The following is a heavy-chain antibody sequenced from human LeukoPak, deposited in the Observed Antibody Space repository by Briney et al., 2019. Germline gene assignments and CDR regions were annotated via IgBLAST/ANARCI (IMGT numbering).Heavy chain of an antibody. D-gene: IGHD6-19*01. CDR3: ARAGASGWYAAGWFDP. CDR2: INTDGRTT. CDR1: GFPFNNYW. V-gene: IGHV3-74*01. J-gene: IGHJ5*02. Sequence: GGPLRLSCAASGFPFNNYWMHWVRQAPGKGLVWVSSINTDGRTTRYAASVQGRFTISRDNAKNTLSLQMNSLRDDDTAVYYCARAGASGWYAAGWFDPWGQGTLVTVSS.